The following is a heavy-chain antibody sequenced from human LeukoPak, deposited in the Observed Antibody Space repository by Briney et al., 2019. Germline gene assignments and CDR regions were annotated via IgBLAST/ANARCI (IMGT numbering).Heavy chain of an antibody. CDR3: ARGPGCSSTSCYPVTYNWFDP. CDR2: INHSGST. V-gene: IGHV4-34*01. J-gene: IGHJ5*02. Sequence: SETLSLTCAVYGGSFSGYYWSWIRQPPGKGLEWIREINHSGSTNYNPSLKSRVTISVDTSKNQFSLKLSSVAAADTAVYYCARGPGCSSTSCYPVTYNWFDPWGQGTLVTVSS. D-gene: IGHD2-2*01. CDR1: GGSFSGYY.